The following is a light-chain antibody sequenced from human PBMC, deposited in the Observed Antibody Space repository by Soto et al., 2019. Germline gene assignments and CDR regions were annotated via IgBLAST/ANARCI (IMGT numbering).Light chain of an antibody. V-gene: IGKV3-11*01. Sequence: EIVLTQSPATLSLSPGERATLSCRASQSVSSYLAWYQQKPGQAPRLLIYDASNRATGIPARFSASGSGTDFPLTISSLEPEESAVYYCQQRGNWITFGPGTRLEIK. CDR2: DAS. J-gene: IGKJ5*01. CDR1: QSVSSY. CDR3: QQRGNWIT.